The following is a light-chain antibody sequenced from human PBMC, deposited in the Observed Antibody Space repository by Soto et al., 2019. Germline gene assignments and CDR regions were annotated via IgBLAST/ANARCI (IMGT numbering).Light chain of an antibody. CDR3: QQSYGTPIT. CDR1: QGISSY. J-gene: IGKJ5*01. V-gene: IGKV1-39*01. Sequence: DIQMTQSPSSLSASVGDRVTITCRASQGISSYLGWYQQKPGKAPNLLIYDASTLHSGVPSRFSGGGSGTDFTLTITSLQPEDFATYYCQQSYGTPITFGQGTRLEIK. CDR2: DAS.